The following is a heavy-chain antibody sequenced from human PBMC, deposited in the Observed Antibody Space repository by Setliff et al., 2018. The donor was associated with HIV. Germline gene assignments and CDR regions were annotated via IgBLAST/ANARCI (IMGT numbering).Heavy chain of an antibody. CDR1: GYTFSDYY. D-gene: IGHD3-10*01. Sequence: ASVKVSCKASGYTFSDYYMHWVRQAPGQGLEWMGGIIPIFGTANYAQKFQGRVTITTDESTSTAYMELSSLRSEDTAVYYCARGITMVRGPEENWFDPWGQGTLVTVSS. J-gene: IGHJ5*02. V-gene: IGHV1-69*05. CDR2: IIPIFGTA. CDR3: ARGITMVRGPEENWFDP.